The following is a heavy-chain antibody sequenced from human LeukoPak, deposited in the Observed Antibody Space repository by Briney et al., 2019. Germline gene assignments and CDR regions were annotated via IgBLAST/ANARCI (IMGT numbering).Heavy chain of an antibody. J-gene: IGHJ3*02. Sequence: SETLSLTCTVSGGSISSYYWSWIRQPPGKGLEWIGYIYYSGSTNYNPSLKSRVTISVDTSKNQFSLKLSSVTAADTAVYYCARAPPLFGGGAFDIWGQGTMVTVSS. CDR1: GGSISSYY. D-gene: IGHD3-3*01. CDR3: ARAPPLFGGGAFDI. V-gene: IGHV4-59*01. CDR2: IYYSGST.